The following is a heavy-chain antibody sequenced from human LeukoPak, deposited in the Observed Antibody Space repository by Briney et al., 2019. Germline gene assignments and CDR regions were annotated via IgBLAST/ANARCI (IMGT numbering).Heavy chain of an antibody. V-gene: IGHV4-59*01. Sequence: SETLSVTCTVSGCSLTNYYWNWVRQPPGKRLEWIGYIYYSGSTDYNPPLKSGVTMSVDTSKNQFSLKLRSVTDADTAVYYCARGIAVAVFDYWGQGTLVTVSS. D-gene: IGHD6-19*01. CDR2: IYYSGST. CDR3: ARGIAVAVFDY. J-gene: IGHJ4*02. CDR1: GCSLTNYY.